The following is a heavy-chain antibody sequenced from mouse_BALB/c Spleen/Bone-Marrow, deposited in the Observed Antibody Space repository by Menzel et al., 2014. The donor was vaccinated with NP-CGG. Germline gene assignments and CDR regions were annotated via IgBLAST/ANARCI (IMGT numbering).Heavy chain of an antibody. CDR2: IWAGGST. D-gene: IGHD2-4*01. Sequence: VNVVESGLGLVAPSQSLSIICTVSGFSLTSYGVHWVRQPPGKGLEWLGVIWAGGSTNYNSALMSRQSISKDNSKSQVFLKMNSLQTDDTATYYCARVDCDDYYAMDYWGQGTSVTVSS. V-gene: IGHV2-9*02. J-gene: IGHJ4*01. CDR3: ARVDCDDYYAMDY. CDR1: GFSLTSYG.